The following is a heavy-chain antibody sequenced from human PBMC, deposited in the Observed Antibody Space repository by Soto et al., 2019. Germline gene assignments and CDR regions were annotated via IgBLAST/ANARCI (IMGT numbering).Heavy chain of an antibody. J-gene: IGHJ4*02. V-gene: IGHV3-30-3*01. CDR1: GFTFSSYA. D-gene: IGHD4-17*01. Sequence: QVQLVESGGGVVQPGRSLRLSCAASGFTFSSYAMHWVRQAPGKGLEWVAVISYDGSNKYYADSVKGRFTISRDNSKNTLYLQMNSLRAEDTAVYSCARDHPLRCLDYWGQGTLVTVSS. CDR2: ISYDGSNK. CDR3: ARDHPLRCLDY.